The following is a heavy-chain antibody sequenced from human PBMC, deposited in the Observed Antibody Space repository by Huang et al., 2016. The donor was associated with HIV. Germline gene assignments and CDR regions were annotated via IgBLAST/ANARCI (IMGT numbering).Heavy chain of an antibody. V-gene: IGHV4-34*01. CDR1: GGSFSGYY. D-gene: IGHD1-26*01. Sequence: QVQLQQWGAGLLKPSETLSLTCAVYGGSFSGYYWCWIRQPPGKGLEWIGEINHSGSTNYNPSLKSRVTISVDTSKNQFSLKLSSVTAADTAVYYCARPLGANDAFDIWGQGTMVTVSS. CDR2: INHSGST. CDR3: ARPLGANDAFDI. J-gene: IGHJ3*02.